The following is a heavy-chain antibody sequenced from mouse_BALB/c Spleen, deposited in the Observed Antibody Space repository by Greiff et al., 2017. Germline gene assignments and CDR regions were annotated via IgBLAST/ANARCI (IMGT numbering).Heavy chain of an antibody. D-gene: IGHD1-1*01. CDR2: ISYDGSN. J-gene: IGHJ2*01. CDR3: AREITTGQVDY. CDR1: GYSITSGYY. Sequence: VQLKESGPGLVKPSQSLSLTCSVTGYSITSGYYWNWIRQFPGNKLEWMGYISYDGSNNYNPSLKNRISITRDTSKNQFFLKLNSVTTEDTATYYCAREITTGQVDYWGQGTTLTVSS. V-gene: IGHV3-6*02.